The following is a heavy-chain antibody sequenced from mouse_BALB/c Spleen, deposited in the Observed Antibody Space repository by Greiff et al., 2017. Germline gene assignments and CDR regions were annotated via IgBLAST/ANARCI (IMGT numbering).Heavy chain of an antibody. D-gene: IGHD2-4*01. Sequence: QVQLQQSGAELVRPGVSVKLSCKGSGYTFTDYAMHWVKQSHAKSLEWIGVISTYYGDASYNQKFKGKATMAVDKSSSTAYMELARLTSEDSAIYYCERDYEGYVDYWGQGTPLTVSA. J-gene: IGHJ2*01. CDR3: ERDYEGYVDY. V-gene: IGHV1S137*01. CDR2: ISTYYGDA. CDR1: GYTFTDYA.